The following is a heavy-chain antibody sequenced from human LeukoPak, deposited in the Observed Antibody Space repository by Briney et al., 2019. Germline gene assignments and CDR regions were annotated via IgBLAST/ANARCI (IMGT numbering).Heavy chain of an antibody. V-gene: IGHV4-39*01. D-gene: IGHD2-15*01. CDR3: ARHWVVVAATALDY. J-gene: IGHJ4*02. Sequence: PSETLSLTCTVSGGSISSSSYYWGWICQPPGKGLEWIGSIYYSGSTYYNPSLKSRVTISVDTSKNQFSLKLSSVTAADTAVYYCARHWVVVAATALDYWGQGTLVTVSS. CDR2: IYYSGST. CDR1: GGSISSSSYY.